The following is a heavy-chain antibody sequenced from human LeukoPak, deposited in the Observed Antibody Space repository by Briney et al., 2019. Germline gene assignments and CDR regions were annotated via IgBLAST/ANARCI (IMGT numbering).Heavy chain of an antibody. J-gene: IGHJ5*01. CDR1: GGSISSYY. D-gene: IGHD6-19*01. Sequence: ASETLSLTCTVSGGSISSYYWSWIRQPPGKGLECIGYSYYSGSTNYNPSLKSRVTISVDTSKNQFSLKLSSVTAADTAVYYCARDLGYSSGWFDYWGQGTLVTVSS. V-gene: IGHV4-59*01. CDR3: ARDLGYSSGWFDY. CDR2: SYYSGST.